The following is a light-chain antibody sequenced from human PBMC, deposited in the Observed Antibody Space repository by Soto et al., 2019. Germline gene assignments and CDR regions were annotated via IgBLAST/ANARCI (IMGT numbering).Light chain of an antibody. CDR1: SSNIGNNY. J-gene: IGLJ2*01. CDR3: ATLDGSLPGEV. CDR2: DNN. Sequence: QSVLTQSPSVSAAPGQKVTISCSGSSSNIGNNYVSWYQQLPGTAPKLLIYDNNKRPSGIPDRFSGSKSGTSGTLEITGLQTGDEADYYCATLDGSLPGEVFGGGTKLTVL. V-gene: IGLV1-51*01.